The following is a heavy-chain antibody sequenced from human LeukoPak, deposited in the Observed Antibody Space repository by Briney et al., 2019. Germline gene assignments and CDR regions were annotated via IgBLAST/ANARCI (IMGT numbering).Heavy chain of an antibody. CDR3: ARTYDSSGYYTAPIDY. J-gene: IGHJ4*02. V-gene: IGHV1-69*04. CDR2: IIPILGIA. Sequence: SVKVSCKASGGTFSSYAISWVRQAPGQGLEWMGRIIPILGIANYAQKFQGRVTITADKSTSTAYMELSSLRSEDTAVYYCARTYDSSGYYTAPIDYSGQGTLVTVSS. D-gene: IGHD3-22*01. CDR1: GGTFSSYA.